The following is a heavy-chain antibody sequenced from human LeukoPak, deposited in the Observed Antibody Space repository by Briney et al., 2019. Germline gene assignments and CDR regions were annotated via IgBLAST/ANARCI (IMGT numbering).Heavy chain of an antibody. CDR1: GFTFSSNG. J-gene: IGHJ4*02. CDR2: IWYDGSNA. Sequence: GGSLRLFCAASGFTFSSNGMHWVRQAPGKGLEWVAIIWYDGSNAYYADSVKGRFTISRDNSKNTLYLQMNSLRADDTAVYYCARLVGARGGYFDYWGQGTLVTVSS. CDR3: ARLVGARGGYFDY. D-gene: IGHD1-26*01. V-gene: IGHV3-33*01.